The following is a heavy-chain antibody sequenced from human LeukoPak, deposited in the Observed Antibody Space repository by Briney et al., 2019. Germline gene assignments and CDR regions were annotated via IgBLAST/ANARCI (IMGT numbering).Heavy chain of an antibody. CDR3: AKDMITFGGVITYFDY. CDR2: ISGDGGST. Sequence: GGPLRLSCAASGFTFDDYAMHWVRQAPGKGLEWVSLISGDGGSTYYADSVKGRFTISRDNSKNSLYLQMNSLRTEDTALYYCAKDMITFGGVITYFDYWGQGTLVTVSS. D-gene: IGHD3-16*02. V-gene: IGHV3-43*02. CDR1: GFTFDDYA. J-gene: IGHJ4*02.